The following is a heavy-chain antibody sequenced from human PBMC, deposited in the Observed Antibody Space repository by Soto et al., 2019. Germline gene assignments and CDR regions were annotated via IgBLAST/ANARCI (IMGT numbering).Heavy chain of an antibody. V-gene: IGHV3-23*01. Sequence: PGGSLRLSCAASGFIFEIFGMGWVGKAPGRGREWISFISGSGLKKYYADSVKGRFTISRDNSKSTVYLELNNLSAEDTAVYHCAKNQGVELVPLATVDWFDPWGQGSVVTVSS. CDR2: ISGSGLKK. D-gene: IGHD1-26*01. CDR3: AKNQGVELVPLATVDWFDP. CDR1: GFIFEIFG. J-gene: IGHJ5*02.